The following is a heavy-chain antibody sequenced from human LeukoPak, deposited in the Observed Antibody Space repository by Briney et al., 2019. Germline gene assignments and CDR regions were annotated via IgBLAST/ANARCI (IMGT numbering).Heavy chain of an antibody. D-gene: IGHD2-2*01. Sequence: GGSLRPSCAASGFTFSSYGMHWVRQAPGKGLEWVAVIWYGGSNKYYADSVKGRFTISRDNSKNTLYLQMNSLRAEDTAVYYCARDYMRYCSSTSCSTLDYWGQGTLVTVSS. CDR3: ARDYMRYCSSTSCSTLDY. CDR1: GFTFSSYG. J-gene: IGHJ4*02. CDR2: IWYGGSNK. V-gene: IGHV3-33*01.